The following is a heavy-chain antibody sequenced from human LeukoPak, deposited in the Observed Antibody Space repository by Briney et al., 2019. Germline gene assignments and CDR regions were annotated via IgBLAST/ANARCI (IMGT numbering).Heavy chain of an antibody. V-gene: IGHV3-66*01. D-gene: IGHD5-12*01. CDR1: GFTVSSNY. Sequence: PGGSLRLSCAASGFTVSSNYMSWVRQAPGKGLEWVSVIYSGGSTYYADSVKGRFTISRDNSKNTLYLQMNSLRAEDTAVYYCARGGYSGYDLPIFFDYWGQGTLVTVSS. J-gene: IGHJ4*02. CDR3: ARGGYSGYDLPIFFDY. CDR2: IYSGGST.